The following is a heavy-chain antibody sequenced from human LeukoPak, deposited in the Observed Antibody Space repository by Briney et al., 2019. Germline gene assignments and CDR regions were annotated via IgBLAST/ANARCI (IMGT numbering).Heavy chain of an antibody. V-gene: IGHV3-33*01. D-gene: IGHD1-26*01. J-gene: IGHJ3*02. CDR3: AYMGALGACDI. Sequence: HPGRSLRLSCAASGFTFSSYGMHWVRQAPGKGLEWVAVIWYDGSNKYYADSVKGRFTISRDNSKNTLYLQMNSLRAEDTAVYYCAYMGALGACDIWGQGTMVTVSS. CDR1: GFTFSSYG. CDR2: IWYDGSNK.